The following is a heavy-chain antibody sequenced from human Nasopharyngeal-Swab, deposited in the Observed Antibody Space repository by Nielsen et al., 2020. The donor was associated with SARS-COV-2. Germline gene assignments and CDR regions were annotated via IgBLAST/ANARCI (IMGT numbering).Heavy chain of an antibody. J-gene: IGHJ6*02. D-gene: IGHD6-19*01. CDR1: GYGFISHY. CDR3: ARAGAVADLYYYSGIDV. Sequence: ASVKVSCKASGYGFISHYMHWVRQAPGQGLEWMGIINPSGGSTTYAQKFQGRVTMARDTATSTVYMELSSLRSEDTAVYYCARAGAVADLYYYSGIDVWGQGTTVTVSS. V-gene: IGHV1-46*01. CDR2: INPSGGST.